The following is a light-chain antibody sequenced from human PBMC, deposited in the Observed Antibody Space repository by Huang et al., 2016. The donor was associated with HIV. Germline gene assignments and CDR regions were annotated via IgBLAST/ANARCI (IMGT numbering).Light chain of an antibody. V-gene: IGKV3-11*01. Sequence: TVLTQSPATLSLSPGEIATLSFRASKSVNSYLAWYQQKPGQTPRLLIYDASNRATCIPARFSGSGSGTDFTLTISSLEPEDFAVYYCQQRKYWPPITFGQGTRLEIK. CDR2: DAS. CDR3: QQRKYWPPIT. CDR1: KSVNSY. J-gene: IGKJ5*01.